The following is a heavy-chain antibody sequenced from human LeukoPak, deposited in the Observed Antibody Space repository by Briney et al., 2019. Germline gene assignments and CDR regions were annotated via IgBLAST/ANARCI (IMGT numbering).Heavy chain of an antibody. J-gene: IGHJ4*02. CDR1: GFTFDDYA. V-gene: IGHV3-9*01. D-gene: IGHD2-8*01. Sequence: PGGSLRLSCVASGFTFDDYAMHWVRQAPGKGLEWVSGISWNSGSIGYADSVKGRFTISRDNAKNSLYLQMNSLRAEDTAVYYCTKGLWAGVSAARDWGQGALVTVSS. CDR2: ISWNSGSI. CDR3: TKGLWAGVSAARD.